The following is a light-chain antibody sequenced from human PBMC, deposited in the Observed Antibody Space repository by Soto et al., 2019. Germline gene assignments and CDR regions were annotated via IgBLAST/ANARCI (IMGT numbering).Light chain of an antibody. CDR2: SAS. CDR1: RSINTY. J-gene: IGKJ1*01. V-gene: IGKV1-39*01. Sequence: DIQMTQSPSSLSASVGDRVTITCRASRSINTYVNWYQQRPGKAPELLIYSASSLHTGVPSRFSGSVAGTDFTFTINSLLPEDFAIYYCQQTYSTPRTVGQGTKVDIK. CDR3: QQTYSTPRT.